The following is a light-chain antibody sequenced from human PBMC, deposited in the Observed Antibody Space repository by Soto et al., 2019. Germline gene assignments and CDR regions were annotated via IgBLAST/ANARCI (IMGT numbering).Light chain of an antibody. V-gene: IGKV3-20*01. J-gene: IGKJ5*01. CDR1: QSVSSSY. CDR3: HHYGSSPLT. CDR2: GAS. Sequence: EIVLTQSPGTLSLSPVERATLSCMASQSVSSSYLAWYQQKPGQAPRLLIYGASIRATAVPARFTASGSGTEFTLTISSLQSEDFAVYYCHHYGSSPLTFGQGTRLEIK.